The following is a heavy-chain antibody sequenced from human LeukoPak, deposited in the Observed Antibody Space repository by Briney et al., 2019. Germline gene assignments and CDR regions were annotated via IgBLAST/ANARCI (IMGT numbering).Heavy chain of an antibody. CDR2: IYYSGST. J-gene: IGHJ4*02. D-gene: IGHD3-10*01. CDR1: GGSISSGGYY. CDR3: ARGGGSGSYPLDY. V-gene: IGHV4-31*03. Sequence: KPSETLSLTCTVSGGSISSGGYYWSWIRQHPGKGLEWIGYIYYSGSTYYNPSLKSRVTISVDTSKNQFSLKLSSVTAADTAVYYCARGGGSGSYPLDYWGQGALVTVSS.